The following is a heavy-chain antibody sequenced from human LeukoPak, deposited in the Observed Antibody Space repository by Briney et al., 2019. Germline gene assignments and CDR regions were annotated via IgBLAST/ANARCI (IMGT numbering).Heavy chain of an antibody. CDR3: ARRGGDWAFDI. J-gene: IGHJ3*02. D-gene: IGHD2-21*01. CDR1: GGSISSGDYY. V-gene: IGHV4-30-4*01. Sequence: SETLSLTCTVSGGSISSGDYYWSWIRQPPGKGLEWIGYIHYSGSTYYNPSLKSRVTISVDTSKNQFSLKLTSVTAADTAVYYCARRGGDWAFDIWGQGTMVTVSS. CDR2: IHYSGST.